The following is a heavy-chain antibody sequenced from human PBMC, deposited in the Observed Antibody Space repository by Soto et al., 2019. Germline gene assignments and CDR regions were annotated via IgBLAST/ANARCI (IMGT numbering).Heavy chain of an antibody. CDR3: ARGVAAAGTGGYYYYYMDV. V-gene: IGHV1-18*01. CDR2: ISAYNGNT. D-gene: IGHD6-13*01. Sequence: ASVKVSCKASGYTFTSYGISWVRQAPGQGLEWMGWISAYNGNTNYAQKLQGRVTMTTDTSTSTAYMELRSLRSDDTAVYYCARGVAAAGTGGYYYYYMDVWGKGTTVTVSS. CDR1: GYTFTSYG. J-gene: IGHJ6*03.